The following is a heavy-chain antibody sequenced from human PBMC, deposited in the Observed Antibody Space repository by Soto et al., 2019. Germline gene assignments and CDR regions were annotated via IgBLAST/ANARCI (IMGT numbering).Heavy chain of an antibody. CDR3: AKDHVRYCISTSCPAYYYYGMDV. D-gene: IGHD2-2*01. V-gene: IGHV3-30*18. J-gene: IGHJ6*02. Sequence: GGSLRLSCAASGFTFSSYGMHWVRQAPGKGLEWVAVISYDGSNKYYADSVKGRFTISRDNSKNTLYLQMNSLRAEDTAVYYCAKDHVRYCISTSCPAYYYYGMDVWGQGTTVTVSS. CDR1: GFTFSSYG. CDR2: ISYDGSNK.